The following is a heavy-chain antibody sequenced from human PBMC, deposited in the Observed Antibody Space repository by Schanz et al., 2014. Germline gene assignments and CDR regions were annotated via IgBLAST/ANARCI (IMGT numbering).Heavy chain of an antibody. J-gene: IGHJ4*02. CDR3: ARRASCSRIGCPFDS. V-gene: IGHV3-30-3*01. CDR2: ISNDGSIK. CDR1: GFTLSSYA. D-gene: IGHD2-2*01. Sequence: QVQLVESGGGVVQFGRSLRLSCAAYGFTLSSYAMHWVRQAPGKGLEWVALISNDGSIKYYADSVEGRFTISRDNAKNSLYLQMNSLKTEDTAMYYCARRASCSRIGCPFDSWGQGTLVTVSS.